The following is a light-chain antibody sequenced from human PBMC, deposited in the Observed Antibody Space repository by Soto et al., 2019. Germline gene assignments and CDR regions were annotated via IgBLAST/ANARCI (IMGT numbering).Light chain of an antibody. J-gene: IGKJ5*01. CDR1: QSVSSK. Sequence: EKVMTQSPATLSVSPGEGATLSCRASQSVSSKLAWYQQKPGQAPRLLIYDASTRATGTPARFSGSGSGTQFTLTISSLQSEDFAVYYCQQYDNWPITFGQGTRLEIK. V-gene: IGKV3-15*01. CDR2: DAS. CDR3: QQYDNWPIT.